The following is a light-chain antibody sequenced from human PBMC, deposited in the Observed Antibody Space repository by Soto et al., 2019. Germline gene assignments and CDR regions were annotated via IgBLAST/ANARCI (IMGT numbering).Light chain of an antibody. CDR2: EVN. J-gene: IGLJ1*01. Sequence: QSVLTQPASVSGSPGQSITISCTGTSSDIGGYNYVYWYQQHPGNAPKLMIYEVNNRPSGVSSRFSGSRSGNTASLTVPGLQAEDEADYYCSSYSSTTTEYVFGTGTKVTVL. V-gene: IGLV2-14*01. CDR1: SSDIGGYNY. CDR3: SSYSSTTTEYV.